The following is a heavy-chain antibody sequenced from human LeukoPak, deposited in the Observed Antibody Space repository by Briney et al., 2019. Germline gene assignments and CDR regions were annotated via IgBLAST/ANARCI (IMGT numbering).Heavy chain of an antibody. CDR2: ISYDGSNK. Sequence: GGSLRLSCAASGFTFSSYAMHWVRQAPGKGLEWVAVISYDGSNKYYADSVKGRFTISRDNSKNTLYLQMNSLGAEDTAVYYCARVDSPRGTGYFDYWGQGTLVTVSS. CDR1: GFTFSSYA. J-gene: IGHJ4*02. D-gene: IGHD3-10*01. CDR3: ARVDSPRGTGYFDY. V-gene: IGHV3-30-3*01.